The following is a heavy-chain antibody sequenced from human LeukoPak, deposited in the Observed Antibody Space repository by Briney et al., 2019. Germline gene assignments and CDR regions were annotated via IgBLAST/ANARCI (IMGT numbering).Heavy chain of an antibody. V-gene: IGHV3-48*04. CDR3: ATIYDNSGYRPFDY. CDR1: GLTLSNYG. Sequence: GGSLRLSCAASGLTLSNYGMNWVRRPPGKGLEWISYITSNSSTIYYADSVKGRFTISRDDAKNSLYLQMNSLRAEDTAVYYCATIYDNSGYRPFDYWGQGTLVTVSS. CDR2: ITSNSSTI. D-gene: IGHD3-22*01. J-gene: IGHJ4*02.